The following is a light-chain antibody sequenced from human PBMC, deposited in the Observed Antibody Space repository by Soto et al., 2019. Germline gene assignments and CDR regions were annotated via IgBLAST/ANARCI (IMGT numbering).Light chain of an antibody. CDR2: DAS. J-gene: IGKJ4*01. CDR1: QSVTRNS. V-gene: IGKV3-20*01. CDR3: QQYGNSPRS. Sequence: EIVLTQSPGTLSLSPGERATLSCRPSQSVTRNSVAWYQQRPGQPPRLLIYDASTRATGIPDRFSGSGSGTDFTLTISRLEPDDVAVYYCQQYGNSPRSFGGGTKVVIK.